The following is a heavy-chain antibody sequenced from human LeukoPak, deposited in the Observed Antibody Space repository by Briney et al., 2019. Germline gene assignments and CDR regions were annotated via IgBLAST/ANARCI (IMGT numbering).Heavy chain of an antibody. V-gene: IGHV4-59*12. CDR2: IHYSGST. CDR3: AGGSGSLGY. D-gene: IGHD3-10*01. J-gene: IGHJ4*02. CDR1: GGSISTYY. Sequence: SETLSLTCTVSGGSISTYYWSWIRKPPGKGLEWIGYIHYSGSTNYNPSLKSRVAISLDTPKNQFSLKLTSVTAADTAVYYCAGGSGSLGYWGQGTLVTVSS.